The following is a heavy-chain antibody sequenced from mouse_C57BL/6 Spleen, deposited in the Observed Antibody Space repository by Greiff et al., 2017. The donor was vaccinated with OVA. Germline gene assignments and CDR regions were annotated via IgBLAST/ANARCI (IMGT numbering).Heavy chain of an antibody. V-gene: IGHV1-5*01. CDR3: TRGSDGYYNY. J-gene: IGHJ2*01. CDR1: GYTFTSYW. CDR2: IYPGNSGT. D-gene: IGHD2-3*01. Sequence: DVQLVESGTVLARPGASVKMSCKTSGYTFTSYWMHWVKQRPGQGLEWIGAIYPGNSGTSYNQKFKGKATLTAVTSASTAYMELSSLTTEDSAVYYCTRGSDGYYNYWGQGTTLTVSS.